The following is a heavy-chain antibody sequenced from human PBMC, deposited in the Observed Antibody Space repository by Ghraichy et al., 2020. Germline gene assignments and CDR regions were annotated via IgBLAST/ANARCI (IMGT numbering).Heavy chain of an antibody. CDR3: ARVFHYTMDV. CDR1: SVSVSSPNYY. V-gene: IGHV4-61*01. CDR2: IYYSGST. Sequence: SETLSLTCTDSSVSVSSPNYYWTWIRQPPGRELEWIASIYYSGSTNYNPSLMSRVTISLDTSKNQLSLTLTSVTASDTAVYYCARVFHYTMDVWGQGTTVTVSS. J-gene: IGHJ6*02. D-gene: IGHD3-9*01.